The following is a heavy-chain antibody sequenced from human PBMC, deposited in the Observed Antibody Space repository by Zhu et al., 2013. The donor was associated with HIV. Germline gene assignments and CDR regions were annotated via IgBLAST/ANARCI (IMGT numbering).Heavy chain of an antibody. CDR2: IIPIFGTA. CDR3: ARGGQVQLERRHDAFDI. Sequence: QVQLVQSGAEVKKPGSSVKVSCKASGGTFSSYAISWVRQAPGQGLEWMGGIIPIFGTANYAQKFQGRVTITADESTSTAYMELSSLRSEDTAVYYCARGGQVQLERRHDAFDIWGQGTMVTVSS. D-gene: IGHD1-1*01. CDR1: GGTFSSYA. J-gene: IGHJ3*02. V-gene: IGHV1-69*01.